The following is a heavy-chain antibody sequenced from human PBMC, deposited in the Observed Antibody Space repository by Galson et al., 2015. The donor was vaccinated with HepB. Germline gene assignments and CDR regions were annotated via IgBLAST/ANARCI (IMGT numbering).Heavy chain of an antibody. CDR3: ARDASSG. D-gene: IGHD1-26*01. CDR1: TFIFSTYS. V-gene: IGHV3-48*04. Sequence: SLRLSCAASTFIFSTYSMNWVRQAPGKGLEWVSYISSSNTTIYYADSVKGRFTISRDNAKNSLYLQINSLRAEDTAVYYCARDASSGWGQGTLVTVSS. J-gene: IGHJ4*02. CDR2: ISSSNTTI.